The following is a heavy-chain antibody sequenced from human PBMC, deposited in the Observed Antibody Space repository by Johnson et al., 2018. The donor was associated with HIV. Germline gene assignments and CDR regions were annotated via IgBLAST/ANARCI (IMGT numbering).Heavy chain of an antibody. CDR1: GFTFSSYA. CDR2: ISYDGSNK. CDR3: NTDLAAVGSGAFDI. J-gene: IGHJ3*02. V-gene: IGHV3-30*04. D-gene: IGHD6-13*01. Sequence: QVQLVESGGGVVQPGRSLRLSCAASGFTFSSYAMHWVRQAPGKGLEWVAVISYDGSNKYYADSVKGRFTISRDNSKNTLYLQMNSQKIEDTAVYYCNTDLAAVGSGAFDIWGQGTMVTVSS.